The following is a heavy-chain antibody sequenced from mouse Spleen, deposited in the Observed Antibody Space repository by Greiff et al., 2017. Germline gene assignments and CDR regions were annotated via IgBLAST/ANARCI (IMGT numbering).Heavy chain of an antibody. CDR2: ISYDGSN. CDR1: GYSITSGYY. CDR3: ARDYSNPWYFDV. V-gene: IGHV3-6*01. J-gene: IGHJ1*01. D-gene: IGHD2-5*01. Sequence: EVQLQESGPGLVKPSQSLSLTCSVTGYSITSGYYWNWIRQFPGNKLEWMGYISYDGSNNYNPSLKNRISITRDTSKNQFFLKLNSVTTEDTATYYCARDYSNPWYFDVWGAGTTVTVSS.